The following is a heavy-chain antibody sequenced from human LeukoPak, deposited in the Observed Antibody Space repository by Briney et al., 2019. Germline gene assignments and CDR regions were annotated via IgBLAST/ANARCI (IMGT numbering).Heavy chain of an antibody. J-gene: IGHJ4*02. CDR2: TYYRSKWYN. Sequence: SQTLSLTCAISGDSVSNNSAAWNWIRQSPSRGLEWLGRTYYRSKWYNDYTVSVKSRITINPDTSKNQFSLQVNSVTPEDTAVYYCARAPTPIIAVAGSFDYWGQGTLVTVSS. D-gene: IGHD6-19*01. V-gene: IGHV6-1*01. CDR3: ARAPTPIIAVAGSFDY. CDR1: GDSVSNNSAA.